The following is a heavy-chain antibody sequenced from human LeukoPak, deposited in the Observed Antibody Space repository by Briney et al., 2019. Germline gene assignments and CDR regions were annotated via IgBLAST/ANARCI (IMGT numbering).Heavy chain of an antibody. CDR2: ISGSGATT. D-gene: IGHD2-2*01. V-gene: IGHV3-23*01. CDR1: GFTFSSYT. J-gene: IGHJ6*02. Sequence: GGSLRLSCAASGFTFSSYTMTWVRQAPGEGLEWVSVISGSGATTYYADSVKGRFTISRDNSKNTLFLQMNSLRAEDTAVYYCAKRIVPAGSRGMDVWGQGTTVTVSS. CDR3: AKRIVPAGSRGMDV.